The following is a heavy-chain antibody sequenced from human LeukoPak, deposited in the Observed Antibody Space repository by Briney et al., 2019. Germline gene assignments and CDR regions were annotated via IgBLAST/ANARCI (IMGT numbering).Heavy chain of an antibody. V-gene: IGHV3-7*01. D-gene: IGHD6-13*01. CDR3: ARVIRAAPGKGYFDY. J-gene: IGHJ4*02. CDR2: IKQDGSEK. CDR1: GFSFSTYW. Sequence: GGSLRLSCATSGFSFSTYWMTWVRQAPGKGLEWVANIKQDGSEKYYVDSVKGRFTISRDNAKNSLYLQMSSLRAEDTAVCYCARVIRAAPGKGYFDYWGQGTLVTVSS.